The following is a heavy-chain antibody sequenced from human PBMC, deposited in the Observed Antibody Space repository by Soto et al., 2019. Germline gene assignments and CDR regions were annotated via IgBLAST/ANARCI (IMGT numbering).Heavy chain of an antibody. V-gene: IGHV4-59*01. CDR1: SGTLSNFY. Sequence: SETLSLTGTVSSGTLSNFYWSWVRQPPGKGLEWIGYIHYRGTTNYNPSLKSRVIMSVDTSKNQFSMTLNSVTAADTAVYYCTRSRTTGWFSPVDSWGQGNPVTISS. CDR2: IHYRGTT. CDR3: TRSRTTGWFSPVDS. J-gene: IGHJ4*02. D-gene: IGHD6-19*01.